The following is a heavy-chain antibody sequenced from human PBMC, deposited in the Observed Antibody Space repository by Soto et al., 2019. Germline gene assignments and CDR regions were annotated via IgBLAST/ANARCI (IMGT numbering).Heavy chain of an antibody. V-gene: IGHV5-10-1*01. D-gene: IGHD3-10*01. Sequence: GESLKISCKGSGYSFTSYFISWVRQMPGKGLEWMGKIDPSDSYTNYSPSFQGHVTMSADKSISTAYLQWSSLKASDTAMYYCARQVVGGLIFVQDVWGQGTTVTVSS. CDR3: ARQVVGGLIFVQDV. CDR2: IDPSDSYT. CDR1: GYSFTSYF. J-gene: IGHJ6*02.